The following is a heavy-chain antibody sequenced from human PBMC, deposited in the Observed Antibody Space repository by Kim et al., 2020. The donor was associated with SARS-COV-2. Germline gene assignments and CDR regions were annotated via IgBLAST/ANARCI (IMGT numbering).Heavy chain of an antibody. V-gene: IGHV3-7*01. CDR1: GVTFSTYW. J-gene: IGHJ1*01. D-gene: IGHD6-25*01. Sequence: GGSLRLSCAASGVTFSTYWMSWVRQAPGKGPEWVATIKEDGSAKYYVDSVKGRFTISXDNAKXSLYLXMSSLRAEDTAXXYCXRGSGFVWGQGSLGTVSS. CDR3: XRGSGFV. CDR2: IKEDGSAK.